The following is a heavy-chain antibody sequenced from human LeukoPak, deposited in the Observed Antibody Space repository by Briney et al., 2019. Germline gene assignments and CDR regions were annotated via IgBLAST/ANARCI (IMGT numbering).Heavy chain of an antibody. CDR3: ARVRGKYYYGSGSHPGPYYFDY. CDR2: INHSGST. Sequence: SETLSLTCAVYGGSFSGYYWRWIRQPPGKGLEWIGEINHSGSTNYNPSLKSRVTISVDTSKNQFSLQLNSVTPEYTAVYYCARVRGKYYYGSGSHPGPYYFDYWGQGTLVTVSS. V-gene: IGHV4-34*01. D-gene: IGHD3-10*01. J-gene: IGHJ4*02. CDR1: GGSFSGYY.